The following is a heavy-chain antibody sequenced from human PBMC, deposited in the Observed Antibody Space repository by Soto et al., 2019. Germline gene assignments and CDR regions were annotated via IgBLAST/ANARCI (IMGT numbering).Heavy chain of an antibody. D-gene: IGHD3-9*01. Sequence: QVQLVQSGAEVKKPGASVKVSCKASGYTFTSYGISWVRQAPGQGLEWMGWISAYNGNTNYAQKLQGRVTMTTDTSTSTAYIELRSLRSNDTAVYYCARDGTYYDILTGFYYYYGMDVWGQGTTVTVSS. CDR2: ISAYNGNT. J-gene: IGHJ6*02. V-gene: IGHV1-18*01. CDR3: ARDGTYYDILTGFYYYYGMDV. CDR1: GYTFTSYG.